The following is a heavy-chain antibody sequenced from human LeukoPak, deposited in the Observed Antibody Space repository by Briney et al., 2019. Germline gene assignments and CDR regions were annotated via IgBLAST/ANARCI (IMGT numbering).Heavy chain of an antibody. Sequence: PSETLSLTCTVSGGSISSYYWSWIRQPPGKGLEWIGYIYYSGSTNYNPSLKSRVTISVDTSKNQFSLKLSSVTAADTAVYYCAREPVGATTRHYFDYWGQGTLVTVSS. D-gene: IGHD1-26*01. V-gene: IGHV4-59*12. CDR2: IYYSGST. J-gene: IGHJ4*02. CDR3: AREPVGATTRHYFDY. CDR1: GGSISSYY.